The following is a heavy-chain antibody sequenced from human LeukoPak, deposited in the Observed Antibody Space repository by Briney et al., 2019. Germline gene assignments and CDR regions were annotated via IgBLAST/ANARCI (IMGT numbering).Heavy chain of an antibody. CDR2: IYPRDSDT. CDR3: ARGPGSYFDY. CDR1: GYSFTFYW. V-gene: IGHV5-51*01. J-gene: IGHJ4*02. Sequence: GESLKISCKGSGYSFTFYWIGWARQMPGKGLEWMGIIYPRDSDTKYSPSFQGQVTVSVDKSIGNAYLQWSSLKASDTAIYYCARGPGSYFDYWGQGTLVTVSS. D-gene: IGHD1-26*01.